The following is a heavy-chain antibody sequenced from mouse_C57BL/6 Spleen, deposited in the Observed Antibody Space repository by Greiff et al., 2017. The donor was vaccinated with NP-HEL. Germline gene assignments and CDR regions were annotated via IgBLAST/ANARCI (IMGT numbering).Heavy chain of an antibody. CDR2: IDPSDSYT. Sequence: QVQLQQPGAELVMPGASVKLSCKASGYTFTSYWMHWVKQRPGQGLEWIGEIDPSDSYTNYNQKFKGKSTLTVDKSSSTAYMQLSSLTSEDSAVYYCARSITTVVAGDAMDYWGQGTSVTVSS. CDR3: ARSITTVVAGDAMDY. CDR1: GYTFTSYW. D-gene: IGHD1-1*01. V-gene: IGHV1-69*01. J-gene: IGHJ4*01.